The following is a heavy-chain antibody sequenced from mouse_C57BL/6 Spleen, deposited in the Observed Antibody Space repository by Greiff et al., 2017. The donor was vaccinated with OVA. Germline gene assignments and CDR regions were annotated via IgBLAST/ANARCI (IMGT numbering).Heavy chain of an antibody. Sequence: EVMLVESGGGLVKPGGSLKLSCAASGFTFSSDAMSWVRQTPEKRLEWVATISDGGSYTYYPDNVKGRFTISRDNAKNNLYLQMSHLKSEDTAMYYCARGTGGWFAYWGQGTLVTVSA. V-gene: IGHV5-4*03. CDR1: GFTFSSDA. CDR2: ISDGGSYT. D-gene: IGHD4-1*01. J-gene: IGHJ3*01. CDR3: ARGTGGWFAY.